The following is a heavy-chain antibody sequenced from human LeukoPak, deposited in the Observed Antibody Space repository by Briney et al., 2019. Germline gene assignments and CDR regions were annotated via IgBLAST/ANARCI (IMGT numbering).Heavy chain of an antibody. V-gene: IGHV4-59*08. D-gene: IGHD2-15*01. CDR1: GGSISSYY. J-gene: IGHJ6*02. CDR3: ARHRGGVLGASFYYGMDT. Sequence: ETLSLTCTVSGGSISSYYWSWIRQPPGKGLEWVGYIYYTGSTDYNPSLKSRVTISVDTSRNQYTLILSSVTAADTAMYSCARHRGGVLGASFYYGMDTWGQGTTVTVSS. CDR2: IYYTGST.